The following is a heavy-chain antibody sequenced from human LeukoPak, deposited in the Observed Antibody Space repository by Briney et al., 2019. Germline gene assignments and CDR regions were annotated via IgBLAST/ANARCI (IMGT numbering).Heavy chain of an antibody. CDR3: AGDKWPRLGYYGMDV. J-gene: IGHJ6*02. V-gene: IGHV1-3*01. CDR2: INAGNGNT. Sequence: ASVKVSCKASGYTFTSYAMHWVRQAPGQRREWMGWINAGNGNTKYSQKFQGRVTITRDTSASTAYMELSSLRSEDTAVYYCAGDKWPRLGYYGMDVWGQGTTVTVSS. D-gene: IGHD5-12*01. CDR1: GYTFTSYA.